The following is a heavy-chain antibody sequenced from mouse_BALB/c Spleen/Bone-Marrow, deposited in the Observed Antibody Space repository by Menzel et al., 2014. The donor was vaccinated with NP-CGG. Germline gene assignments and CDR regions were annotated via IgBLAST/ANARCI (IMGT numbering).Heavy chain of an antibody. D-gene: IGHD1-1*01. CDR1: GYTFTSYW. J-gene: IGHJ2*01. CDR2: INPSTGYT. Sequence: QVQLQQSGAELAKPGASVKMSCKASGYTFTSYWMHWVKQRPGQGLEWIGYINPSTGYTEYNQKFKDKATLTADKSSSTAYMRLSSLTSEDSAVYYCARSNYYGSKDYWGQGTALTVSS. V-gene: IGHV1-7*01. CDR3: ARSNYYGSKDY.